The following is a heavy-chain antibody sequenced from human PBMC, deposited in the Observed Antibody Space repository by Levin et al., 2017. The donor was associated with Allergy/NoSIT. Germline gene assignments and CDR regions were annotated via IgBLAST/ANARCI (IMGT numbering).Heavy chain of an antibody. J-gene: IGHJ4*02. CDR3: ARDGALDTEGSSFDY. CDR2: ISFDGTNK. V-gene: IGHV3-30*04. Sequence: QPGESLKISCAASGFNFRAYAMHWVRQAPGKGLEWLAIISFDGTNKYSADSVKGRFTVSRDNSNNTLHLEMHGLRTTDTAVYYCARDGALDTEGSSFDYWGRGTQVTVSS. D-gene: IGHD1-1*01. CDR1: GFNFRAYA.